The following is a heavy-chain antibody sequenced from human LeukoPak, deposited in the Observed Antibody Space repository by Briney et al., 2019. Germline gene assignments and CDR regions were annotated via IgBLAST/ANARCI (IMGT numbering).Heavy chain of an antibody. CDR1: GFTFSDYA. V-gene: IGHV3-64D*09. D-gene: IGHD3-16*01. CDR3: AKGFSSGRFGGGFDP. Sequence: PGGSLRLSCSASGFTFSDYAMHWVRQAPGKGLEYVSAISRNGGNTYYADSVKGRFTISRDSSKSTLYLQMSSLRAEDTAVYHCAKGFSSGRFGGGFDPWGQGTLVTVSS. CDR2: ISRNGGNT. J-gene: IGHJ5*02.